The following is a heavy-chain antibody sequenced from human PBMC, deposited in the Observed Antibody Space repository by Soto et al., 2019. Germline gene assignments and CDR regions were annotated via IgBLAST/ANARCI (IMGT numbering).Heavy chain of an antibody. CDR3: ARGGFVDIVVVPAAGPNFDY. D-gene: IGHD2-2*03. V-gene: IGHV1-2*04. Sequence: ASVKVSCKASGYTFTGYYMHWVRQAPGQGLEWMGWINPNSGGTNYAQKFQGWVTMTRDTSISTAYMELSRLRSDDTAVYYCARGGFVDIVVVPAAGPNFDYWGQGTLVTVSS. CDR2: INPNSGGT. J-gene: IGHJ4*02. CDR1: GYTFTGYY.